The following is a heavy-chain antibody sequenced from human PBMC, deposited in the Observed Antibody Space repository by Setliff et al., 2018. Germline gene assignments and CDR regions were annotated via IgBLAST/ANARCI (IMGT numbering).Heavy chain of an antibody. D-gene: IGHD3-9*01. CDR2: IKSTTEDAST. CDR3: ATGPRDNRNFLNWLGS. Sequence: PGGSLRLSCEASGFTVSTFSMHWVRQAPGKGLEWVGRIKSTTEDASTDLAAAVKGRFTMSRDDSKNTVYLQMSSLKSEDTAVYYCATGPRDNRNFLNWLGSWGQGTLVTVSS. V-gene: IGHV3-15*01. J-gene: IGHJ5*01. CDR1: GFTVSTFS.